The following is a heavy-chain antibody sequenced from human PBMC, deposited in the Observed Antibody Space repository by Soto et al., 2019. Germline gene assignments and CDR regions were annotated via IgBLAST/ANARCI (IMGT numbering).Heavy chain of an antibody. J-gene: IGHJ6*02. CDR3: AKERAVVVPDTINYFGMAV. CDR2: ISWDGNST. V-gene: IGHV3-43*01. Sequence: PGKGLAWVSLISWDGNSTYYADSVKGRFTISRDNSKNSLYLQMNSLRSEDTALYYCAKERAVVVPDTINYFGMAVWGQGTTVTVSS. D-gene: IGHD2-2*01.